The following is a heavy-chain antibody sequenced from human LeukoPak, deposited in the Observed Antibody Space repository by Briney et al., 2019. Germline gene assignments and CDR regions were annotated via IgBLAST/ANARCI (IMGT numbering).Heavy chain of an antibody. Sequence: GGSLRLSCAASGFTFSSYDMHWVRQATGKGLEWVSAIGTAGDPYYPGSVKGRFTISRENAKNSLYLQMNSLRAGDTAVYYCARGGRTMVRGGYYYYYGMDVWGKGTTVTVSS. CDR2: IGTAGDP. J-gene: IGHJ6*04. D-gene: IGHD3-10*01. CDR1: GFTFSSYD. V-gene: IGHV3-13*05. CDR3: ARGGRTMVRGGYYYYYGMDV.